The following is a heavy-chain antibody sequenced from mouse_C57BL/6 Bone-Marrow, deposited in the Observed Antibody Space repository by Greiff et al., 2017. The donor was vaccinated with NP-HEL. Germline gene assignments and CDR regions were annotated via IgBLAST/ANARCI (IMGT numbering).Heavy chain of an antibody. V-gene: IGHV2-6*01. Sequence: VKLVESGPGLVAPSQSLSITCTVSGFSLTSYGVDWVRQSPGKGLEWLGVIWGVGSTNYNSALKSRLSISKDNSKSQVFLKMNSLQTDDTAMYYCAILHTRFAYWGQGTLVTVSA. CDR2: IWGVGST. CDR1: GFSLTSYG. D-gene: IGHD2-1*01. J-gene: IGHJ3*01. CDR3: AILHTRFAY.